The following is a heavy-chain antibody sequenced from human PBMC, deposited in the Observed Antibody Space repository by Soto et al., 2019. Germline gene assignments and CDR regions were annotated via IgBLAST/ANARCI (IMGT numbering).Heavy chain of an antibody. J-gene: IGHJ6*02. V-gene: IGHV4-34*01. Sequence: LSLTCAVYGGSFSGYYWSWIRQPPGKGLEWIGEINHSGSTNYNPSLKSRVTISVDTSKNQFSLKLSSVTAADTAVYYCARKMTGYYYYYGMDVWGQGTTVTVSS. CDR3: ARKMTGYYYYYGMDV. CDR2: INHSGST. CDR1: GGSFSGYY.